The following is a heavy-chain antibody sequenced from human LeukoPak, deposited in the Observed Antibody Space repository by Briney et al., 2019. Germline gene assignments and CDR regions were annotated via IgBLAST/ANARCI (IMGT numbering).Heavy chain of an antibody. V-gene: IGHV3-53*01. CDR1: GFTVITND. CDR3: ARGVEPLAANTLAY. Sequence: PGGSLRLSCAASGFTVITNDMTWVRQAPGQGLEWVSVLYSDGNTKYADSVQCRFTISRDKSKNTLYLEMNSLSPDDTAVYYCARGVEPLAANTLAYWGQGTLVTVSS. J-gene: IGHJ4*02. CDR2: LYSDGNT. D-gene: IGHD1-14*01.